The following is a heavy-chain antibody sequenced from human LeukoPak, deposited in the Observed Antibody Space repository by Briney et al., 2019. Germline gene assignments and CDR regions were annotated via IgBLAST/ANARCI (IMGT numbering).Heavy chain of an antibody. CDR1: GGSISSGGYS. CDR2: IYHSGST. Sequence: SQTLSLTCTVSGGSISSGGYSWSWIRQPPGKGLEWIGYIYHSGSTYYNPSLKSRVTISVDRSKNQFSLKLSSVTAADTAVYYCAREPRGGGGFDYWGQGTLVTVSS. J-gene: IGHJ4*02. D-gene: IGHD3-16*01. V-gene: IGHV4-30-2*01. CDR3: AREPRGGGGFDY.